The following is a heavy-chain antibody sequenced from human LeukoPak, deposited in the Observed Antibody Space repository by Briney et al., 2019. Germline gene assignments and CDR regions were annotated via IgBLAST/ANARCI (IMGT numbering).Heavy chain of an antibody. V-gene: IGHV3-7*03. CDR2: INSDGSEG. CDR1: GFTFSGFW. CDR3: AREIVGTAGAFDI. Sequence: GGSLRLSCAVSGFTFSGFWMSWSRQAPGKGLEWVASINSDGSEGYYADVVKGRFTISRDNAKNSLYLQINSLRAEDTAVYYCAREIVGTAGAFDIWGQGTMVTVSS. J-gene: IGHJ3*02. D-gene: IGHD2-21*01.